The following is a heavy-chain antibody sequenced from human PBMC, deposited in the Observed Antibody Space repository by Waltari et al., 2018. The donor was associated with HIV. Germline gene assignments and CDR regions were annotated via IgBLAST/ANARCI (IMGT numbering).Heavy chain of an antibody. D-gene: IGHD3-16*01. CDR3: ARGVSKDHIWGSYFDH. CDR1: GESFTDYY. J-gene: IGHJ5*02. V-gene: IGHV4-34*02. Sequence: QVHLQKWGAGLLKRSATRCLSCAIHGESFTDYYWSCRHLYWSWIRHSPGKALVWFGQIYHNAATNSNPSLKHRVSMSADSSKKQFSLRLSSVTAADTAVYYCARGVSKDHIWGSYFDHWGQGTPVTVSS. CDR2: IYHNAAT.